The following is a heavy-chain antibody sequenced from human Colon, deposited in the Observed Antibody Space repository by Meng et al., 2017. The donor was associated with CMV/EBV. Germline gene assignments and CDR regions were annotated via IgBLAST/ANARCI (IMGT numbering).Heavy chain of an antibody. CDR2: INGDGSIF. CDR3: ARDFFNGAYSSPGDDFDY. Sequence: FSFSWSWLHWVRPAPGKGLVWVSLINGDGSIFNYADSVRGRFTISRDNVETTLFLQMNSLRADDTAVYYCARDFFNGAYSSPGDDFDYWGLGTLVTVSS. D-gene: IGHD5-18*01. J-gene: IGHJ4*02. V-gene: IGHV3-74*01. CDR1: FSFSWSW.